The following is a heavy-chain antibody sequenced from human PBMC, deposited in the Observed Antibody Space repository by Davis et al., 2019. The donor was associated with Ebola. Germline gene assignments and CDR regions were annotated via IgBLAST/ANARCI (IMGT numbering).Heavy chain of an antibody. V-gene: IGHV4-39*01. Sequence: GSLRLSCTVSGGSISSSSYYWGWIRQPPGKGLEWIGSIYYSGSTYHNPSLKSRVTISVDTSKNQFSLKLSSVTAADTAVYYCVGLDYYGMDVWGQGTTVTVSS. CDR1: GGSISSSSYY. J-gene: IGHJ6*02. CDR3: VGLDYYGMDV. CDR2: IYYSGST.